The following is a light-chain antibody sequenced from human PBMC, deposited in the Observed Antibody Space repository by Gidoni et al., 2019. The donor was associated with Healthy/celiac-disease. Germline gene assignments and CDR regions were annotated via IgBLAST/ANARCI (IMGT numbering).Light chain of an antibody. CDR2: AAS. J-gene: IGKJ4*01. Sequence: DIQMTQSPSSLSASVGDRVTITCRASQSISSYLNWYQQKPGKAPKLLIYAASSLQRGVPSRFCGSGSGTDFTLTISSLQPEDFATYYCQQSYSTLRTFGGGTKVEIK. CDR3: QQSYSTLRT. CDR1: QSISSY. V-gene: IGKV1-39*01.